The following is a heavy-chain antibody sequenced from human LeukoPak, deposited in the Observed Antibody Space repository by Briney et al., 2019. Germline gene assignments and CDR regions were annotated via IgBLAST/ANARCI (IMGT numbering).Heavy chain of an antibody. CDR2: MNPNSGNT. Sequence: ASVMVSCKASGYTFTSYDINWVRQATGQGLEWMGWMNPNSGNTGYAQKFQGRVTMTRTTSISTAYMELRSLRSDDTAVYYCARGDPYRGVVTRYYFDYWGQGTLVTVSS. J-gene: IGHJ4*02. CDR3: ARGDPYRGVVTRYYFDY. CDR1: GYTFTSYD. D-gene: IGHD4-23*01. V-gene: IGHV1-8*02.